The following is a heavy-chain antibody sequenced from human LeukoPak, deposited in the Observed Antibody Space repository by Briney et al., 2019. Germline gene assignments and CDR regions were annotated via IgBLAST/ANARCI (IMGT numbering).Heavy chain of an antibody. D-gene: IGHD5-12*01. J-gene: IGHJ4*02. Sequence: ASVKVSCKASGYTFTGYYIHWVRQAPGQGLEWMGWINPNSGGTNYAQKFQGRVTMTRDMSITTAYMELSRLGSDDTAVYYCARGGVDIVATIGSYYFDYWGQGTLVTVSS. V-gene: IGHV1-2*02. CDR1: GYTFTGYY. CDR2: INPNSGGT. CDR3: ARGGVDIVATIGSYYFDY.